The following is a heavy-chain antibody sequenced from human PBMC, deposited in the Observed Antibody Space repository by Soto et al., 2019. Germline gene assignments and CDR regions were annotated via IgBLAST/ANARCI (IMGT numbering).Heavy chain of an antibody. D-gene: IGHD3-16*01. CDR1: GYTITDHY. CDR3: ATNIRLDF. CDR2: ISRDSVYT. Sequence: GGSLRLSCEVSGYTITDHYMTWIRQVPGKGLEWVSYISRDSVYTNYADSVRGRFTISRDNAKNSLYLELSSLRAEDTAVYHCATNIRLDFWGQGTQVTVSS. J-gene: IGHJ4*02. V-gene: IGHV3-11*06.